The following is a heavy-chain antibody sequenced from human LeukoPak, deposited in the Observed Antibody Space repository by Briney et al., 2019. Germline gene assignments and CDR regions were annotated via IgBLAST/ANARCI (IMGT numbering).Heavy chain of an antibody. D-gene: IGHD3-10*01. Sequence: PGGSLRLSCAASGFTFSSYSMNWVRQAPGKGLEWVSSISSSSSYIYYADSVKGRFTISRDNAKNSLYLQMNSLRAEDTAVYYCARDLRPPMKAGSGSYTYYYYYGMDVWGQGTTVTVSS. CDR3: ARDLRPPMKAGSGSYTYYYYYGMDV. CDR1: GFTFSSYS. J-gene: IGHJ6*02. CDR2: ISSSSSYI. V-gene: IGHV3-21*04.